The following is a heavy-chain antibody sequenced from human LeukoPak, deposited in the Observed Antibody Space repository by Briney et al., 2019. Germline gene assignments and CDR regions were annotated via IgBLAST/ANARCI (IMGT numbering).Heavy chain of an antibody. Sequence: SETLSLTCTVSGYSISSGYYWGWIRQPPGKGLEWIGSIYHSGSTNYNPSLKSRVTISVDTSKNQFSLKLSSVTAADTAVYYCARVRRTGYYRGGWQPYYFDYWGQGTLVTVSS. V-gene: IGHV4-38-2*02. CDR2: IYHSGST. J-gene: IGHJ4*02. CDR1: GYSISSGYY. D-gene: IGHD3/OR15-3a*01. CDR3: ARVRRTGYYRGGWQPYYFDY.